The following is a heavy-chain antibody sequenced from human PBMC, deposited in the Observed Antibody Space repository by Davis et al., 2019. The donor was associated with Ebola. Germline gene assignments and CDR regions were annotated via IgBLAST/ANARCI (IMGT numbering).Heavy chain of an antibody. V-gene: IGHV3-7*02. J-gene: IGHJ6*02. Sequence: GESLKISCAASGFTFSSYWMSWVRQAPGKGLEWVANIKQDGSEKYYVDSVKGRFTISRDNAKNSLYLQMNSLRAEDTAVYYCARNPPLDFFFGDYYGMDVWGQGTTVTVSS. CDR3: ARNPPLDFFFGDYYGMDV. CDR1: GFTFSSYW. CDR2: IKQDGSEK. D-gene: IGHD3-16*01.